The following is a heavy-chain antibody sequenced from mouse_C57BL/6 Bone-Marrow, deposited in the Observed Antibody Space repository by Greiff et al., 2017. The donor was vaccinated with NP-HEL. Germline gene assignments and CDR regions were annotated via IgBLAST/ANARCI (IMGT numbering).Heavy chain of an antibody. V-gene: IGHV14-4*01. CDR1: GFNFKDDY. CDR3: TSRWLQWYFDV. D-gene: IGHD2-3*01. Sequence: LVESGAELVRPGASVKLSCTASGFNFKDDYMHWVKQRPEQGLEWIGWIDPDNGDTEYASKFQGKATITADTSSNTAYLQLSSLTSEDTAVYYCTSRWLQWYFDVWGTGTTVTVSA. J-gene: IGHJ1*03. CDR2: IDPDNGDT.